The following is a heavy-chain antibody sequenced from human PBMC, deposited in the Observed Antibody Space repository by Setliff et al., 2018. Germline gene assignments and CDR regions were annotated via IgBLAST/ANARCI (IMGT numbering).Heavy chain of an antibody. Sequence: PGGSLRLSCAASGFTFSNYWMSWVRQAPGKGLEWVANIKEDGSEKYYVDSVKGRFTTSRDNAKNSLDLQMNSLRGEDTAVYYCVRDRWKVIVNRGDDAFDLWGQGAMVTVSS. J-gene: IGHJ3*01. CDR1: GFTFSNYW. CDR2: IKEDGSEK. D-gene: IGHD3-22*01. CDR3: VRDRWKVIVNRGDDAFDL. V-gene: IGHV3-7*01.